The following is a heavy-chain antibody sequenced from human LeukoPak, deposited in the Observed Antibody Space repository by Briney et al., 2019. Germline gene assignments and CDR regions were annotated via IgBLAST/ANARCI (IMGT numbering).Heavy chain of an antibody. Sequence: PGGSLRLSCAASGFTFSSYAMSWVRQAPGKGLGWVSSISGSGDNTYYADSVKARFSISRDNSKTTVSLQMNSLRADDTAVYYCAKGRGTAVTSAANYWGQGTLVTVSS. J-gene: IGHJ4*02. CDR3: AKGRGTAVTSAANY. CDR2: ISGSGDNT. V-gene: IGHV3-23*01. D-gene: IGHD4-17*01. CDR1: GFTFSSYA.